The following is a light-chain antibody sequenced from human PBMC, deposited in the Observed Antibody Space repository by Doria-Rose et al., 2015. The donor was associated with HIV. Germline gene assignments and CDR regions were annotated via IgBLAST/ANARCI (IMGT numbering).Light chain of an antibody. V-gene: IGLV2-23*02. CDR3: CSYAGSSTWVV. CDR2: DVS. CDR1: SSDVGGYNY. J-gene: IGLJ2*01. Sequence: QSVLIQPASVSGSPGQSITISRTGTSSDVGGYNYVSWYQQHPGKAPKLMIYDVSKRPSGVSNRFSGSKSGNTASLTISGLLAEDEADYYCCSYAGSSTWVVFGGGTKLTVL.